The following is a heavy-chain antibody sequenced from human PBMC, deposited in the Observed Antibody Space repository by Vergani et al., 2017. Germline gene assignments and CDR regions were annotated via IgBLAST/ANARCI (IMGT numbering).Heavy chain of an antibody. CDR1: GYSFTSYW. Sequence: EVQLVPSGAEVKTPGESLKISCKGSGYSFTSYWIGWVRQMPGKGLEWMGIIYPGDSDTRYSPSFQGQVTISADKSISTAYLQWSSLKASDTAMYYCASENYGDYETWYYYYYGMDVWGQGP. CDR3: ASENYGDYETWYYYYYGMDV. D-gene: IGHD4-17*01. CDR2: IYPGDSDT. J-gene: IGHJ6*02. V-gene: IGHV5-51*03.